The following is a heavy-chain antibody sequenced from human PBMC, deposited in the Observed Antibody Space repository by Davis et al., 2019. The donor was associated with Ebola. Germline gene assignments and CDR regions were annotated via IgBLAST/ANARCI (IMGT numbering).Heavy chain of an antibody. CDR3: ARGPDIVVVPAAAMDV. CDR1: GGSISSGGYS. D-gene: IGHD2-2*01. J-gene: IGHJ6*02. CDR2: INHSGST. Sequence: SETLSLTCAVSGGSISSGGYSWSWIRQPPGKGLEWIGEINHSGSTNYNPSLKSRVTISVDTSKNQFSLKLSSVTAADTAVYYCARGPDIVVVPAAAMDVWGQGTTVTVSS. V-gene: IGHV4-30-2*01.